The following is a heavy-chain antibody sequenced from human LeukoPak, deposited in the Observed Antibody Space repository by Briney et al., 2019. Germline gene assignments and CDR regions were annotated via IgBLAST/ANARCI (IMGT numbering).Heavy chain of an antibody. Sequence: SETLSLTCTVSGGSISSYYWSWIRQPPGKGLEWIGYIYYSGSTNYNPSLKSRVTISVDTSKNRFSLRLSSVTAADTAVYYCARSDRDLWFFDLWGRGTLVTVSS. CDR1: GGSISSYY. CDR3: ARSDRDLWFFDL. V-gene: IGHV4-59*01. CDR2: IYYSGST. J-gene: IGHJ2*01.